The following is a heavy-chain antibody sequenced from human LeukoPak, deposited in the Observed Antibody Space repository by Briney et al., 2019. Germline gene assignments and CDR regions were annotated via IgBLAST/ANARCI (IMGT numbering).Heavy chain of an antibody. CDR2: IYYSGST. CDR3: ASSKVVPAAMGYYYYYYGMDV. Sequence: PSETLSLTCTVSGGSISSYYWSWIRQPPGKGLEWIGYIYYSGSTNYNPSLKSRVTISVDTSKNQFSLKLSSVTAADTAVYYCASSKVVPAAMGYYYYYYGMDVWGQGTTVTASS. D-gene: IGHD2-2*01. J-gene: IGHJ6*02. V-gene: IGHV4-59*08. CDR1: GGSISSYY.